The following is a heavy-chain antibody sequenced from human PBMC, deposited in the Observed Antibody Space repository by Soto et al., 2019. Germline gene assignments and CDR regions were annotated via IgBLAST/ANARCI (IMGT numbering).Heavy chain of an antibody. D-gene: IGHD2-15*01. CDR1: GFTFRNHA. V-gene: IGHV3-30-3*01. Sequence: QVQLVESGGGVVQPGGSLRLSCAASGFTFRNHAMHWVRQAPGKGLECLAAIAYDGSNAFYRDSVKGRFTVSRDNSKNTLYLHMESLRSEDMGVYYCARGEREDILVVVGARPGEYGIDIGGQGTTVTVSS. J-gene: IGHJ6*02. CDR2: IAYDGSNA. CDR3: ARGEREDILVVVGARPGEYGIDI.